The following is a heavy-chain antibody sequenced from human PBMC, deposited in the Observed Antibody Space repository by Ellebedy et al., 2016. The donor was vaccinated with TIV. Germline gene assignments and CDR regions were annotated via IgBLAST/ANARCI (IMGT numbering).Heavy chain of an antibody. CDR3: ARDFKRSGSYLYYFDY. CDR2: IKQDGSEK. J-gene: IGHJ4*02. Sequence: GESLKISCAASGFTFSSYWMSWVRQAPGKGLEWVANIKQDGSEKYYVDSVKGRFTISRDNAKNSLYLQMNSLRAEDTAVYYCARDFKRSGSYLYYFDYWGQGTLVTVSS. V-gene: IGHV3-7*03. D-gene: IGHD1-26*01. CDR1: GFTFSSYW.